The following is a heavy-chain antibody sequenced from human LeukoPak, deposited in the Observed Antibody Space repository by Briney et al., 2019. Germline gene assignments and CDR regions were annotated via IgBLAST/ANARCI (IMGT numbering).Heavy chain of an antibody. CDR3: AREGHLGKYFDL. Sequence: GGSLRLSCAASGITVSNNYMSWVRQAPGKGLDWVSVMYVGGRTFYADSVQGRFTISRDNSKNTLYLQMNSLRVEGTAVYYCAREGHLGKYFDLWGRGTQVTVSS. J-gene: IGHJ2*01. D-gene: IGHD3-16*01. CDR1: GITVSNNY. V-gene: IGHV3-53*01. CDR2: MYVGGRT.